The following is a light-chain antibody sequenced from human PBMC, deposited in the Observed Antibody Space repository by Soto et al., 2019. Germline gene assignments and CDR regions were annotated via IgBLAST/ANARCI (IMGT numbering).Light chain of an antibody. Sequence: IVTTPSPATPTVSPGGRATLSCSASQSVSSNYLAWYQQKPVQAPRLLIYGASSRATGIPERFSGSGSGTDFTLTISNLQPDDFAAYYCQQYSSYWTFGQGTQVDNK. CDR3: QQYSSYWT. J-gene: IGKJ1*01. V-gene: IGKV3-20*01. CDR1: QSVSSNY. CDR2: GAS.